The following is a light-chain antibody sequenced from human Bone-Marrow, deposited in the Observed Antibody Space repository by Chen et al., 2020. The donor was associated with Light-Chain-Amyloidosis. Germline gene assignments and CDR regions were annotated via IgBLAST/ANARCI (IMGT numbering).Light chain of an antibody. V-gene: IGLV1-47*01. CDR1: SSNIGSNY. Sequence: QSVLTQPPSASGTPGQRVTISCSGSSSNIGSNYVYWYQQLPGPAPKLLIYRNNQRPSGVPDRFSGSKSGTSASRAISGLRSEDGANYYCAAWDNSLSGPLFGGGTKLTVL. J-gene: IGLJ2*01. CDR2: RNN. CDR3: AAWDNSLSGPL.